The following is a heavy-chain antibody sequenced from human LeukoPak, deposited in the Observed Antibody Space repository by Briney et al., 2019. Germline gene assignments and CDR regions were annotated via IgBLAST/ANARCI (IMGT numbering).Heavy chain of an antibody. CDR1: GFTLIDY. J-gene: IGHJ6*03. V-gene: IGHV1-2*02. CDR2: IKPYSGDT. Sequence: ASVKVSCKASGFTLIDYIRWVRQDPRQGLQWMGWIKPYSGDTDYAQRFQGRVTMTRDTSISTVYMELSSLRSDDTAVYYCARTDSVPAGDYHYWYMDVWGKGTTVTVSS. D-gene: IGHD2-2*01. CDR3: ARTDSVPAGDYHYWYMDV.